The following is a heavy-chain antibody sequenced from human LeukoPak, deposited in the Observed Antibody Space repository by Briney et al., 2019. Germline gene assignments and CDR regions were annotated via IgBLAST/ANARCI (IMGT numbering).Heavy chain of an antibody. Sequence: GGSLRLSCAPSGFTFRRHAMHWVRQAPGKGLEWVANIKQDGSEKYYVDSVKGRFTISRDNAKNSLYLQMNSLRAEDTAVYYCARDRGDYGDYVPGYWGQGTLVTVSS. D-gene: IGHD4-17*01. CDR2: IKQDGSEK. J-gene: IGHJ4*02. CDR3: ARDRGDYGDYVPGY. V-gene: IGHV3-7*01. CDR1: GFTFRRHA.